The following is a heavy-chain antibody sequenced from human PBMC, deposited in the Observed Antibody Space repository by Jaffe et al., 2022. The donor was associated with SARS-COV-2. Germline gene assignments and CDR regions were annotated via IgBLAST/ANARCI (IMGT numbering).Heavy chain of an antibody. CDR1: GFTFSSYG. Sequence: QVQLVESGGGVVQPGRSLRLSCAASGFTFSSYGMHWVRQAPGKGLEWVAVIWYDGSNKYYADSVKGRFTISRDNSKNTLYLQMNSLRAEDTAVYYCARDHSGFSLAAAGSFDYWGQGTLVTVSS. CDR2: IWYDGSNK. J-gene: IGHJ4*02. D-gene: IGHD6-13*01. V-gene: IGHV3-33*01. CDR3: ARDHSGFSLAAAGSFDY.